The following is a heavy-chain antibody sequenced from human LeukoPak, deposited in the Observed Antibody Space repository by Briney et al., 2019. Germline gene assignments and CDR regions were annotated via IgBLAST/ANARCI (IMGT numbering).Heavy chain of an antibody. D-gene: IGHD2-2*01. CDR1: GFIFSSFW. V-gene: IGHV3-48*04. CDR3: AGETTLGYCSSTSCYRHYYYMDV. CDR2: ISSSGSTI. J-gene: IGHJ6*03. Sequence: GGSLRLSCTASGFIFSSFWMAWVRQAPGKGLEWVSYISSSGSTIYYADSVKGRFTISRDNAKNSLYLQMNSLRAEDTAVYYCAGETTLGYCSSTSCYRHYYYMDVWGKGTTVTVSS.